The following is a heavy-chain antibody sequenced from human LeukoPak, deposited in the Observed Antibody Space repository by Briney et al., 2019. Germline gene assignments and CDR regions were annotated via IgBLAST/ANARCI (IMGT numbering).Heavy chain of an antibody. CDR1: GFTFSLNE. V-gene: IGHV3-48*03. CDR2: INGPATNI. J-gene: IGHJ6*03. Sequence: PGGSLRLSCAASGFTFSLNEMNWVRQAQGKGLEWVSYINGPATNIFYADSVKGRFTISRDNATNSLYLQMNSLRVEDTAVYYWATTLSGWSPPQTSYYSYYLDVWGKGTTVTISS. CDR3: ATTLSGWSPPQTSYYSYYLDV. D-gene: IGHD6-19*01.